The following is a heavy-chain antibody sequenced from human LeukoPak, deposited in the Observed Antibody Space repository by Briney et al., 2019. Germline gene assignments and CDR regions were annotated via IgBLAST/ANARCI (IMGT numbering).Heavy chain of an antibody. CDR3: ARLWFGEFVYDY. D-gene: IGHD3-10*01. CDR2: ISASGSTI. V-gene: IGHV3-11*04. CDR1: GFTLSDYY. Sequence: GGPLRLPCAASGFTLSDYYMNWIRQAPGKGLEWVSYISASGSTIYYADSVKGRLTISRDNTKNSLYLQMNRLRAEDTGVYYCARLWFGEFVYDYWGQGTLVTVSS. J-gene: IGHJ4*02.